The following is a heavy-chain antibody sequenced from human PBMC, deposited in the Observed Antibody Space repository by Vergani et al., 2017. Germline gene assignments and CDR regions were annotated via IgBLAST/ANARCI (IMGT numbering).Heavy chain of an antibody. J-gene: IGHJ6*02. CDR1: GYTFTGYY. CDR3: ARDVGVVVPAADDHNYYYYYGMDV. D-gene: IGHD2-2*01. V-gene: IGHV1-2*02. CDR2: INPNSGGT. Sequence: QVQLVQSGAEVKKPGASVKVSCKASGYTFTGYYMHWVRQAPGQGLEWMGWINPNSGGTNYAQKFQGRVTMTRDTSISTAYMELSRLRSDDTAVYYCARDVGVVVPAADDHNYYYYYGMDVWGQGTTVTVSS.